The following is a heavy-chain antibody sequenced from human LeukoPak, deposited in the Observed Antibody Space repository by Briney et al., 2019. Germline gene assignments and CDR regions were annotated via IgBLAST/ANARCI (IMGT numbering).Heavy chain of an antibody. J-gene: IGHJ4*02. V-gene: IGHV3-48*03. D-gene: IGHD5-18*01. Sequence: GGSLRLSCAASGFTFSSYEMNWVRQAPGKELEWVPYISSSGSTIYYADSVKGRFTISRDNAKNSLYLQMNSLRAEDTAVYYCARPTFQGYSYGFNYWGQGTLVTVSS. CDR1: GFTFSSYE. CDR3: ARPTFQGYSYGFNY. CDR2: ISSSGSTI.